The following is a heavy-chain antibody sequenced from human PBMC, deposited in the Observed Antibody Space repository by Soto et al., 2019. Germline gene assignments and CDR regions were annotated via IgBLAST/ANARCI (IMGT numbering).Heavy chain of an antibody. J-gene: IGHJ3*02. Sequence: GGSLRLSCAASGFTFSNYSMNWVRQAPGKGLEWVSSISSSSSYIYYADSVKGRFTISRDNAKNSLYLQMNSLRAEDTAVYYCARVFITMVRGVSPNHDAFDIWGQGTMVTVSS. V-gene: IGHV3-21*01. CDR2: ISSSSSYI. CDR3: ARVFITMVRGVSPNHDAFDI. CDR1: GFTFSNYS. D-gene: IGHD3-10*01.